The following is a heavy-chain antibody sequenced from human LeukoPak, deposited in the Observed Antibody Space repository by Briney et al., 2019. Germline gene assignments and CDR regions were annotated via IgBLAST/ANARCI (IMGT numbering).Heavy chain of an antibody. CDR1: GFTFSSDV. Sequence: GGSLRLSCVASGFTFSSDVMSWVRQAPGKGLEWVSAISGSGGRTYYADSVKGRFTISRDNSKNTLYLQMNSLRAEDTAVYYCAKVRAPRQYYFDYWGQGTLVTVSS. D-gene: IGHD1-26*01. V-gene: IGHV3-23*01. CDR2: ISGSGGRT. CDR3: AKVRAPRQYYFDY. J-gene: IGHJ4*02.